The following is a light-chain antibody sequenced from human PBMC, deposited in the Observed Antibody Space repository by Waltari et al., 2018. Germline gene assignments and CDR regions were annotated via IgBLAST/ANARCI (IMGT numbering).Light chain of an antibody. J-gene: IGLJ2*01. CDR1: SSNIGSNT. CDR2: STK. Sequence: QSVLTQPPSASGTPGQRVTISCSGSSSNIGSNTVNWYQQHPGTAPKLLITSTKERPSGRPDRFSRSKSGTSASLAISGLQSEDDADYYCAAWDDSLFVVFGGGTKLTVL. V-gene: IGLV1-44*01. CDR3: AAWDDSLFVV.